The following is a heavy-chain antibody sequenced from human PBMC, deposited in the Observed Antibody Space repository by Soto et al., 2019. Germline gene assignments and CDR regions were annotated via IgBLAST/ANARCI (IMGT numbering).Heavy chain of an antibody. J-gene: IGHJ4*02. Sequence: ETRSVACAGWSAEFGRTYCRRIRQRPWKGLEWIGEINHRGRTNYNTSLKSRVTISVDTSKSQFSLKLSSVNAADTAVYYCASRSRFEYWSQGTLVPVS. CDR3: ASRSRFEY. CDR2: INHRGRT. V-gene: IGHV4-34*01. CDR1: SAEFGRTY.